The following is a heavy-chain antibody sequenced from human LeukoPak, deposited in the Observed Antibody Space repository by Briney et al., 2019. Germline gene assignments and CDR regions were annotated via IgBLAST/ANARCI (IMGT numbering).Heavy chain of an antibody. V-gene: IGHV3-21*01. D-gene: IGHD2-2*01. CDR1: GFTFSSYS. CDR2: ISSSSSYI. J-gene: IGHJ4*02. CDR3: ATGARYVVVPAAPFDY. Sequence: GGSLRLSCAASGFTFSSYSVNWVRQAPGKGLEWVSSISSSSSYIYYADSVEGRFTISRDNAKNSLYLQMNSLRAEDTAVCYCATGARYVVVPAAPFDYWGQGTLVTVSS.